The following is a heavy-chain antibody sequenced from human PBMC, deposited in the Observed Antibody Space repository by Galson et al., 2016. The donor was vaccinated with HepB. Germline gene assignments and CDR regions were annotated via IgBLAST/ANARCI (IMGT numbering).Heavy chain of an antibody. V-gene: IGHV3-33*06. D-gene: IGHD4-11*01. CDR3: AKVATPNRNYENWFDS. Sequence: RLSCAASGFTFSNFAMHWVRQAPGKGLEWVAVIWYDGTSNYYVDSVKGRFTISRDNSKNTLNLQMNSLRAEDTAVYYCAKVATPNRNYENWFDSWGQGTLVTVSS. CDR2: IWYDGTSN. CDR1: GFTFSNFA. J-gene: IGHJ5*01.